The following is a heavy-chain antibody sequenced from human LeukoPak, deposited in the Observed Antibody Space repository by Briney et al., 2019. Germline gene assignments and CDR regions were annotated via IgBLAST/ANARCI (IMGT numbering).Heavy chain of an antibody. J-gene: IGHJ4*02. CDR2: IYYSGST. V-gene: IGHV4-59*01. Sequence: PSETLSLTCTVSGGSISGYYWSWIRQPPGKGLEWIGYIYYSGSTNYNPSLKSRVTISVDTSKNQFSLNLSSVTAADTAVYYCARSICSGGSCYSDYWGQGTLVTVSS. CDR3: ARSICSGGSCYSDY. D-gene: IGHD2-15*01. CDR1: GGSISGYY.